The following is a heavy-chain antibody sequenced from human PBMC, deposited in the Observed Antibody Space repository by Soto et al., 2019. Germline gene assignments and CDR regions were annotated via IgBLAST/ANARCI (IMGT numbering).Heavy chain of an antibody. Sequence: SVKVSCKASGGTFSSYTISWVRQAPGQGLEWMGRIIPILGIANYAQRFQGRVTITADKSTSTAYMELSSLRSEDTAVYYCARCGSPAESNWFDPWGQGTLVTVSS. D-gene: IGHD1-26*01. V-gene: IGHV1-69*02. CDR1: GGTFSSYT. CDR3: ARCGSPAESNWFDP. CDR2: IIPILGIA. J-gene: IGHJ5*02.